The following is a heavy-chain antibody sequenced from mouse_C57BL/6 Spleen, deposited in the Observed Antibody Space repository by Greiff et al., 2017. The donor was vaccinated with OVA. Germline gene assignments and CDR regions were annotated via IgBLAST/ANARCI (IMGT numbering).Heavy chain of an antibody. Sequence: EVQGVESGGDLVKPGGSLKLSCAASGFTFSSYGMSWVRQTPDKRLEWVATISSGGSYTYYPGSVKGRFTISRDNAKNTLYLQMSSLKAVDTAMYYCARHDYDAYWGQGTLVTVSA. CDR3: ARHDYDAY. J-gene: IGHJ3*01. CDR1: GFTFSSYG. V-gene: IGHV5-6*01. CDR2: ISSGGSYT. D-gene: IGHD2-4*01.